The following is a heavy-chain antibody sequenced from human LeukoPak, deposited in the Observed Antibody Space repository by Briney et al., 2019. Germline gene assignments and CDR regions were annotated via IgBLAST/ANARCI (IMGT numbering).Heavy chain of an antibody. CDR2: ISSSSSYI. Sequence: GGSLRLSCAASGFTSSSYSMNWVRQAPGKGLEWVSSISSSSSYIYYADSVKGRFTISRDNAKNSLYLQMNSLRAEDTAVYYCARERGDYGDYFDYYYYMDVWGKGTTVTVSS. CDR1: GFTSSSYS. D-gene: IGHD4-17*01. CDR3: ARERGDYGDYFDYYYYMDV. V-gene: IGHV3-21*01. J-gene: IGHJ6*03.